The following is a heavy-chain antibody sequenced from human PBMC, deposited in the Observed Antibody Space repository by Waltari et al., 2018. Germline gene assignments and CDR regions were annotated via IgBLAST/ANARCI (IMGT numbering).Heavy chain of an antibody. CDR3: ATRRSAVRFDP. V-gene: IGHV1-18*01. Sequence: QVQLVQSGTEVKKPGASVRVSCKTSGYIFTTYSISWVRQAPGQGLEGMGWVSAKNGKTSHAQNLQSRVPMTTDTSTNTAYMELRSLTSDDAAVYCCATRRSAVRFDPWGQGTLVIGSS. D-gene: IGHD4-17*01. J-gene: IGHJ5*02. CDR1: GYIFTTYS. CDR2: VSAKNGKT.